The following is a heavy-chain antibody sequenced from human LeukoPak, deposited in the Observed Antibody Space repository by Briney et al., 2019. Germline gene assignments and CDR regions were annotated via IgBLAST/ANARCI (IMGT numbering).Heavy chain of an antibody. CDR2: VFTSGST. CDR3: ARDLPGQYGFDI. Sequence: MSSQTLSLTCIVSGGSISSGSYYWSWIRQPAGKGLEWIGRVFTSGSTDHNPSFKSRVTISVDTSKKQVSLRLSSVTAADTAVYYCARDLPGQYGFDIWGQGTMVTVSS. V-gene: IGHV4-61*02. D-gene: IGHD1-14*01. J-gene: IGHJ3*02. CDR1: GGSISSGSYY.